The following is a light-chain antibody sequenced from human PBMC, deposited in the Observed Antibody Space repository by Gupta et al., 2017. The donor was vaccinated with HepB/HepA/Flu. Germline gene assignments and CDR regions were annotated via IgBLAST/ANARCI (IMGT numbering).Light chain of an antibody. V-gene: IGKV1-33*01. CDR1: QDIRNH. J-gene: IGKJ5*01. CDR2: DTS. Sequence: DIQMTQSPSSLSASVGDRVTITCQASQDIRNHLNWYQQKPGKAPKLLIYDTSNMEPGVPFRFSGSGSGTGFTFTISSLQPEDIAAYYCQQDEIHPITFGQGTRLEIK. CDR3: QQDEIHPIT.